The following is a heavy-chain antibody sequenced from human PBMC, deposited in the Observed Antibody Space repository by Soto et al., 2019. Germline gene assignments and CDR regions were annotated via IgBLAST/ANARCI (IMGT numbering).Heavy chain of an antibody. V-gene: IGHV4-59*01. Sequence: PSETLSLTCTVSGGSISSYYWSWIRQPPGKGLEWIGYIYYSGSTNYNPSLKSRVTISVDTSKNQFSLKLSSVTAADTAVYYCALAAAGTGLFDYWGQGTLVTV. CDR3: ALAAAGTGLFDY. J-gene: IGHJ4*02. CDR2: IYYSGST. CDR1: GGSISSYY. D-gene: IGHD6-13*01.